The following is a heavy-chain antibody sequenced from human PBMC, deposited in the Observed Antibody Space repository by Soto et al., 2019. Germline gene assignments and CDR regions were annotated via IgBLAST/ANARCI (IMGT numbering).Heavy chain of an antibody. D-gene: IGHD2-2*01. CDR3: ARHRCSSTSCYLRSYYYYYMDV. CDR1: GGSISSSSYY. J-gene: IGHJ6*03. CDR2: IYYSGST. V-gene: IGHV4-39*01. Sequence: SETLSLTCTVSGGSISSSSYYWGWIRQPPGKGLEWIGTIYYSGSTYYNPSLKSRVTISVDTSKNQFSLKLSSVTAADTAVYYCARHRCSSTSCYLRSYYYYYMDVWGKGTTVTVSS.